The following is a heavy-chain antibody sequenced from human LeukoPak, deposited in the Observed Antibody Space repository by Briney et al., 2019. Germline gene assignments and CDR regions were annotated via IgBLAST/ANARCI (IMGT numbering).Heavy chain of an antibody. CDR1: GFTFSSYW. CDR2: INSDGSST. CDR3: ARDPLDGYSSGWYYFDY. D-gene: IGHD6-19*01. J-gene: IGHJ4*02. Sequence: GGSLRLSCAASGFTFSSYWMHWVRQAPGKGLVWASRINSDGSSTSYADSVKGRFTISRDNAKNTLYLQMNSLRAEDTAVYYCARDPLDGYSSGWYYFDYWGQGTLVTVSS. V-gene: IGHV3-74*01.